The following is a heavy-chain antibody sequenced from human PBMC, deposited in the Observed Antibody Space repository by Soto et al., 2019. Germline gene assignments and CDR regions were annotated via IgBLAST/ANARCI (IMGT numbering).Heavy chain of an antibody. CDR3: ARARNIVVVPAAILSCYYYYGMDV. J-gene: IGHJ6*02. CDR2: ILPIFGTA. V-gene: IGHV1-69*01. D-gene: IGHD2-2*02. Sequence: QVQLVQSGAEVKKPGSSVKVSCKASGGTFSSYAISWVRQAPGQGLEWMGGILPIFGTANYAQKFQGRVTLTADESTSTAYMELSSLRSEDTAVYYCARARNIVVVPAAILSCYYYYGMDVWGQGTTVTVSS. CDR1: GGTFSSYA.